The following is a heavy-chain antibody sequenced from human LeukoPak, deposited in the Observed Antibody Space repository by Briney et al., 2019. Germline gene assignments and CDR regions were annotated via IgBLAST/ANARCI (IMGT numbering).Heavy chain of an antibody. Sequence: GGSLRPSCAASGFIFSDHYMDWVRQAPGKGLEWVSGISGSGDNTYYADSVKGRFTISRDNSKNTLYVQVNSLGTEDTAAYYCAKGSYYDSSGSFYFDYWGQGTLVTVSS. CDR2: ISGSGDNT. D-gene: IGHD3-22*01. CDR1: GFIFSDHY. V-gene: IGHV3-23*01. CDR3: AKGSYYDSSGSFYFDY. J-gene: IGHJ4*02.